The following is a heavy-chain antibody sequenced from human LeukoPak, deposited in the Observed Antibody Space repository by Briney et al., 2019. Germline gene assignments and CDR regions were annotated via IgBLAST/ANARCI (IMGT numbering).Heavy chain of an antibody. CDR1: GYTFTSYD. J-gene: IGHJ6*03. CDR2: MNPNSGNT. D-gene: IGHD2-2*01. Sequence: ASVKVSCKASGYTFTSYDINWVRQAPGQGLEWMGWMNPNSGNTGYAQKFQGRVTITRNTSISTAYMELSSLRSEDTAVYYCAREGDCSSTSCSEGYMDVWGKGTTVTVSS. CDR3: AREGDCSSTSCSEGYMDV. V-gene: IGHV1-8*03.